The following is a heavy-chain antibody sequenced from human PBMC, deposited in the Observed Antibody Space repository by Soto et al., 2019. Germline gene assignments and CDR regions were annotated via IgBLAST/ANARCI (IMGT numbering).Heavy chain of an antibody. CDR1: GFTFSDYY. Sequence: QVQLVESGGGLVKPGGSLRLSCAASGFTFSDYYMSWIRQAPGKGLEWVSYISSSSSYTNYADSVKGRFTISRDNAKNSLYLQMNSLRAEDTAVYYCAREGGRSWSAKAGHFDYWGQGTLVTVSS. CDR3: AREGGRSWSAKAGHFDY. CDR2: ISSSSSYT. D-gene: IGHD6-13*01. V-gene: IGHV3-11*05. J-gene: IGHJ4*02.